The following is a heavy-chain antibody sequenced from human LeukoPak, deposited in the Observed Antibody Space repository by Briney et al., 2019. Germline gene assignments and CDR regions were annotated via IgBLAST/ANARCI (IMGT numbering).Heavy chain of an antibody. D-gene: IGHD3-10*01. V-gene: IGHV1-69*13. CDR1: GGTFISYA. Sequence: SVKVSCKASGGTFISYAISWVRQAPGQGLEWMGGIIPIFGTANYAQKFQGRVTITADESTSTAYMELSSLRSEDTAVYYCARIRRFGELSGAFDIWGQGTMVTVSS. J-gene: IGHJ3*02. CDR2: IIPIFGTA. CDR3: ARIRRFGELSGAFDI.